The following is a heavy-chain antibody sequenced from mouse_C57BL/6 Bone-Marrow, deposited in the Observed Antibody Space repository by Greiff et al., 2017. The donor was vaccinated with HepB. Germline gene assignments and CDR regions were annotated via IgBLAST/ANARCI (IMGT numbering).Heavy chain of an antibody. CDR3: ASYYYGSSFWYFDV. J-gene: IGHJ1*03. V-gene: IGHV1-80*01. Sequence: QVQLKQSGAELVKPGASVKISCKASGYAFSSYWMNWVKQRPGKGLECIGQIYPGDGDTNYNGKFKGKATLTADKSSSTAYMQLSSLTSEDSAVYFCASYYYGSSFWYFDVWGTGTTVTVSS. CDR2: IYPGDGDT. D-gene: IGHD1-1*01. CDR1: GYAFSSYW.